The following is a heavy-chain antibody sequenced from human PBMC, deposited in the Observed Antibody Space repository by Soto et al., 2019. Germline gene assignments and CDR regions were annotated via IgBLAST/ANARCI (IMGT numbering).Heavy chain of an antibody. Sequence: SETLSLTCAVYGGSFSGYYWSWIRQPPGKGLEWIGEINHSGSTNYNPSLKSRVTISVDTSKNQFSLKLSSVTAADTAVYYCARGVSNRRTPATTFRGPHYYYYYMDVWGKGTTVTVSS. CDR1: GGSFSGYY. CDR3: ARGVSNRRTPATTFRGPHYYYYYMDV. V-gene: IGHV4-34*01. D-gene: IGHD4-17*01. CDR2: INHSGST. J-gene: IGHJ6*03.